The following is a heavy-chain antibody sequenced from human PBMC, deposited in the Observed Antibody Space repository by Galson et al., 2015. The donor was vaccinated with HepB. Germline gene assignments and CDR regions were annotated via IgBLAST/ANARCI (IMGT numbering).Heavy chain of an antibody. Sequence: SLRLSCAASGFTFSSYGMHWVRQAPGKGLEWVAVIWYDGSNKYYADSVKGRFTISRDNSKNTLYLQMNSLRAEDTAVYYCARGPNGYSHFDYWGQGTLVTVSS. V-gene: IGHV3-33*01. CDR1: GFTFSSYG. CDR2: IWYDGSNK. J-gene: IGHJ4*02. CDR3: ARGPNGYSHFDY. D-gene: IGHD5-24*01.